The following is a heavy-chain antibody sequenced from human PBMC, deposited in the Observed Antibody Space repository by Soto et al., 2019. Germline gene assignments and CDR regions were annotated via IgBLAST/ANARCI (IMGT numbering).Heavy chain of an antibody. J-gene: IGHJ4*02. V-gene: IGHV3-30-3*01. CDR2: ISYDGSNK. D-gene: IGHD6-19*01. CDR1: GFTFSSYA. Sequence: QVQLVESGGGVVQPGRSLRLSCAASGFTFSSYAMHWVRQAPGKGLEWVAVISYDGSNKYYADSVKGRFTISRDNSKNTLYLQMNSLRAEDTAVYYCARGRIAVAGTSDDYWGQGTLVTVSS. CDR3: ARGRIAVAGTSDDY.